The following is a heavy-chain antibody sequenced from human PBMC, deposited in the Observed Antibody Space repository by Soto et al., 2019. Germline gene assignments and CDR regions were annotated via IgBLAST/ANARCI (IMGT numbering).Heavy chain of an antibody. CDR1: GGSISSGDYY. Sequence: SETLSLTCTVSGGSISSGDYYWSWIRQPPGKGLEWIGYIYYSGSTYYNPSLKSRVTMTTDTSTSTAYMELRSLRSDDTAVYYCARTMIVVVKGKVNWFDPWGQGTLVTVSS. CDR2: IYYSGST. V-gene: IGHV4-30-4*02. J-gene: IGHJ5*02. D-gene: IGHD3-22*01. CDR3: ARTMIVVVKGKVNWFDP.